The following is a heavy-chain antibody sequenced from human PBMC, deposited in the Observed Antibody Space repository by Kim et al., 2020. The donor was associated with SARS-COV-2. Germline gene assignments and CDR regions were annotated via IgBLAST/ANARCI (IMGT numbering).Heavy chain of an antibody. CDR3: ARDKVTTFTYYYYYYMDV. D-gene: IGHD4-4*01. J-gene: IGHJ6*03. CDR1: GYTFTSYA. CDR2: INTNTGNP. Sequence: ASVKVSCKASGYTFTSYAMNWVRQAPGQGLEWMGWINTNTGNPTYAQGFTGRFVFSLDTSVSTAYLQISSLKAEDTAVYYCARDKVTTFTYYYYYYMDVWGKGTTVTVSS. V-gene: IGHV7-4-1*02.